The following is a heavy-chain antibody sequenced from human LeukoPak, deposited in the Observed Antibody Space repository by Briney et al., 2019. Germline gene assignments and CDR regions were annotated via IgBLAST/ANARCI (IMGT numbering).Heavy chain of an antibody. J-gene: IGHJ4*02. CDR1: GGSISSYY. V-gene: IGHV4-59*12. CDR3: LYGGNSGDWVY. CDR2: IHFSGNT. Sequence: AETLSLTCTVSGGSISSYYWSWIRQPPGKGLEWIGFIHFSGNTNYNPSLKSRVTMSVDKSKNQFSLNLSSVTAADTALYYCLYGGNSGDWVYWGQGTLVTVSS. D-gene: IGHD4-23*01.